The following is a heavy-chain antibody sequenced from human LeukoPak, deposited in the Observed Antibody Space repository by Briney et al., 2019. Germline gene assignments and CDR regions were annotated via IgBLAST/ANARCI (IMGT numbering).Heavy chain of an antibody. CDR2: INHSGST. D-gene: IGHD2-2*01. J-gene: IGHJ6*04. Sequence: PSETLSLTCAVYGGSFSGYYWSWIRQPPGKGLEWIGEINHSGSTNYNPSLKSRATISVDRSKNQFSLKLNSVTAADTAVYYCARRDSCSSTSCYARGYYYYGMDVWGKGTTVTVSS. CDR1: GGSFSGYY. V-gene: IGHV4-34*01. CDR3: ARRDSCSSTSCYARGYYYYGMDV.